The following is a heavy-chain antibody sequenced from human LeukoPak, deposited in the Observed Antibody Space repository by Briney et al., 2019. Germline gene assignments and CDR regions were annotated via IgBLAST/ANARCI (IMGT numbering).Heavy chain of an antibody. Sequence: SETLSLTCTVSGGSISSYYWSWIRQPPGKGLEWIGYVYYSGSTNYNPSLKSRVTISVDTSKNQFSLKRSSVTAADTAVYYCATPMIPGHWAFDIWGQGTMVTVSS. J-gene: IGHJ3*02. CDR1: GGSISSYY. D-gene: IGHD3-10*01. CDR2: VYYSGST. CDR3: ATPMIPGHWAFDI. V-gene: IGHV4-59*08.